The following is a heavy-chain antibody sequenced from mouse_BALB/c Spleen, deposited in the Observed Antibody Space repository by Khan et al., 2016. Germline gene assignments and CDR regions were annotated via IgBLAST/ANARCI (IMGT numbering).Heavy chain of an antibody. D-gene: IGHD2-3*01. V-gene: IGHV14-3*02. CDR1: GFNIKDTY. CDR3: SREGYYPY. Sequence: VQLQQSGAELVKPGASVKLSCTASGFNIKDTYMHWVKQRPEQGLEWIGRIDPANVNTKYDPKFQGKATITADTSSNTAYLQLSSLTSENTAVYYCSREGYYPYWGQGTTLTVSS. J-gene: IGHJ2*01. CDR2: IDPANVNT.